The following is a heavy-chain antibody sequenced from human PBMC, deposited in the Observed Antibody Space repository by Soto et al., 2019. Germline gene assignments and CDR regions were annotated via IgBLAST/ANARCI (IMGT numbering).Heavy chain of an antibody. D-gene: IGHD1-26*01. CDR3: ARDGSGSYYYYYGMDV. V-gene: IGHV3-21*01. CDR1: GFTFSSYS. J-gene: IGHJ6*02. Sequence: GGSLRLSCAASGFTFSSYSMNWVRQAPGKGLEWVSSISSSSSYIYYADSVKGRFTISRDNAKNSLYLQMNSLRAEDTAVYYCARDGSGSYYYYYGMDVWGQGTTVTVS. CDR2: ISSSSSYI.